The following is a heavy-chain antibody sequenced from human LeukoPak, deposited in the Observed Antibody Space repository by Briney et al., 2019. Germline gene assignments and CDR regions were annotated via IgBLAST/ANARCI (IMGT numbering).Heavy chain of an antibody. CDR3: ARESGFGELFPYAFDI. V-gene: IGHV3-53*01. CDR2: IYSGGNT. CDR1: GFTVSSNY. J-gene: IGHJ3*02. D-gene: IGHD3-10*01. Sequence: TGGSLRLSCTVSGFTVSSNYMTWVRQAPGKGVEWVSVIYSGGNTYYADSVKGRFAISRDYSRNTVYLQMNSLRAEDTAVYYCARESGFGELFPYAFDIWGQGTVVTVSS.